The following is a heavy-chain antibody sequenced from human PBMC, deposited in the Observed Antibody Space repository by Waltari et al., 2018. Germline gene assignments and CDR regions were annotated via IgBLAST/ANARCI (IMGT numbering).Heavy chain of an antibody. CDR2: IYSGGST. V-gene: IGHV3-53*01. CDR1: GGSISSSSYY. CDR3: ARGLQHYYYGMDV. D-gene: IGHD2-2*01. Sequence: LQLQESGPGLVKPSETLSLTCTVSGGSISSSSYYWGWIRQPPGKGLEWVSVIYSGGSTYYADSVKGRFTISRDNSKNTLYLQMNSLRAEDTAVYYCARGLQHYYYGMDVWGQGTTVTVSS. J-gene: IGHJ6*02.